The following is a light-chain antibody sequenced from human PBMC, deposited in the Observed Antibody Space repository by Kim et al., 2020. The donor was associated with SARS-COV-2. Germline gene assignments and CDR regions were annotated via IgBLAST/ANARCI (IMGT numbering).Light chain of an antibody. CDR1: SEYKTYA. CDR2: VDSDGSH. V-gene: IGLV4-69*01. J-gene: IGLJ2*01. CDR3: LTWGPGIRV. Sequence: SVKLTCTLSSEYKTYAIAWHQQLPEKGPRYLMNVDSDGSHTGGDGIPDRFSGSSSGAERYLTISSLQPEDEADYYCLTWGPGIRVFGGGTQLTVL.